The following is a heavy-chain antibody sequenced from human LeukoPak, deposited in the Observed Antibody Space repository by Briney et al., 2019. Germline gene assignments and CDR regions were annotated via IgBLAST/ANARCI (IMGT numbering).Heavy chain of an antibody. J-gene: IGHJ4*01. CDR3: AREEYYYDSSGYYLHYYFDC. CDR2: IIPNLGIA. D-gene: IGHD3-22*01. CDR1: GGTFSSYA. Sequence: ASVTVSCKASGGTFSSYAISWVRRAPGQGLEWMGRIIPNLGIANYAQKFQGTVTLTADKSTSTAYMELSSLRSEDTAVYYCAREEYYYDSSGYYLHYYFDCWGQGRLVSVSS. V-gene: IGHV1-69*04.